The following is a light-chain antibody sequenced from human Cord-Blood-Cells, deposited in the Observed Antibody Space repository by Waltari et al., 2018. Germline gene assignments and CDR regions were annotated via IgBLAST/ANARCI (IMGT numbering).Light chain of an antibody. V-gene: IGKV2-28*01. CDR1: QSLLHSNGNNY. Sequence: GIAQYPISLAVNPGEPASHPCRSCQSLLHSNGNNYLDWYLQKPGQSPQLLIYFGSNRFSGVPDRFSGSGSGTDFTLKISRVEAEDVGVYYCMQALQTPYTFGQGTKLEIK. J-gene: IGKJ2*01. CDR2: FGS. CDR3: MQALQTPYT.